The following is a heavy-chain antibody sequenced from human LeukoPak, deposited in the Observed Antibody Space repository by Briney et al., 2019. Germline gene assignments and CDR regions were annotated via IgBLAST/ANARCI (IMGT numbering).Heavy chain of an antibody. CDR1: GFTFSSYD. V-gene: IGHV3-33*01. Sequence: GGSLRLSCAASGFTFSSYDMHWVRQAPGKGLEWVAVIWYDGSNKYYADSVKGRFTISRDNSKNTLYLQMNSLRAEDTAVYYCARDSGYDSFDYWGQGTLVTVSS. J-gene: IGHJ4*02. CDR3: ARDSGYDSFDY. D-gene: IGHD5-12*01. CDR2: IWYDGSNK.